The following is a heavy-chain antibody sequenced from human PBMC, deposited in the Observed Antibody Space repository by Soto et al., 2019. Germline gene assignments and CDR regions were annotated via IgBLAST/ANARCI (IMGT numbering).Heavy chain of an antibody. CDR1: GYTFTSYA. Sequence: ASVKVSCKASGYTFTSYAMHWVRQAPGQRLEWMGWINAGNGNTKYSQKFQGRVTITRDTSASTAYMELSSLRSEDTAVYYCARGGITIFGVVLYGMDVWGQGTKVTVSS. D-gene: IGHD3-3*01. V-gene: IGHV1-3*01. CDR3: ARGGITIFGVVLYGMDV. CDR2: INAGNGNT. J-gene: IGHJ6*02.